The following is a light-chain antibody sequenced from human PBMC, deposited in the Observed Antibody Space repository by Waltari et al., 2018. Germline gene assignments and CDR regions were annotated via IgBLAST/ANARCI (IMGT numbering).Light chain of an antibody. Sequence: QSVLTQPPSASGTPGQRVTISCSGTYSNIGSNIVTWYQQLPGMAPKLLIYSNDYRPSGVPDRFYGSKSGTSASLAISGLQSEDEADYYCATWDDRLTGVVFGGGTRVTVL. V-gene: IGLV1-44*01. J-gene: IGLJ2*01. CDR3: ATWDDRLTGVV. CDR2: SND. CDR1: YSNIGSNI.